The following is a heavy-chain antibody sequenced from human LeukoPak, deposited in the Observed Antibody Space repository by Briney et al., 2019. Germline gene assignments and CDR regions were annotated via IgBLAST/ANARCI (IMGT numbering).Heavy chain of an antibody. Sequence: GGSLRLSCAVSGFTFDDYAMQWVRQAPGKGLEWVSGISWNSGSIGYADSVKGRFTISRDNAKNSLYLQMNSLRAEDTALYYCAKGVYGDYGPFDYWGQGTLVTVSS. V-gene: IGHV3-9*01. CDR1: GFTFDDYA. CDR3: AKGVYGDYGPFDY. J-gene: IGHJ4*02. CDR2: ISWNSGSI. D-gene: IGHD4-17*01.